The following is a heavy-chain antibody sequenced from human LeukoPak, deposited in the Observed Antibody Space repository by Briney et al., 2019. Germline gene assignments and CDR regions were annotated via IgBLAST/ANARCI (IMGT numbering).Heavy chain of an antibody. Sequence: GGSLRLSCAASGFIFNDHTMHWVRQAPGKGLEWVSLITWDGGSTYYADSVKGRFTISRDNSKNSLYLQMNNLRIEDTALYYCAKDIWGVACDFDYWGQGTLVTVSS. V-gene: IGHV3-43*01. CDR2: ITWDGGST. D-gene: IGHD3-10*01. CDR3: AKDIWGVACDFDY. J-gene: IGHJ4*02. CDR1: GFIFNDHT.